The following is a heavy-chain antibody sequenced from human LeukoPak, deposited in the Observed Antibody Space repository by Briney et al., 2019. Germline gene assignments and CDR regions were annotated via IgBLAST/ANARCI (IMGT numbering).Heavy chain of an antibody. V-gene: IGHV3-15*01. D-gene: IGHD3-9*01. CDR2: IKSKTDGGTT. Sequence: GGSLRLSCAASGFTFSNAWMSWVRQAPGKGLEWVGRIKSKTDGGTTDYAAPVKGRFTISRDDSKNTLYLQMNSLKTEDTAVYYCTTESDILTGYYYGMDVWGQGTTVTVSS. CDR3: TTESDILTGYYYGMDV. J-gene: IGHJ6*02. CDR1: GFTFSNAW.